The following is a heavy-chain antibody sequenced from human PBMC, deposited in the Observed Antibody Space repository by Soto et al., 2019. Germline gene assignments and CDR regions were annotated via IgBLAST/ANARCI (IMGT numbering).Heavy chain of an antibody. Sequence: PGGSLRLSCAASGFTFSSYGMHWVRQAPGKGLEWVAIISYDGSHKYYADSVKGQFTISRDNSKNTLYLQMNSLRAEDTAVYYCAKGWYYDSSGYYPYGMDVWGQGTTVTVSS. CDR3: AKGWYYDSSGYYPYGMDV. V-gene: IGHV3-30*18. CDR2: ISYDGSHK. J-gene: IGHJ6*02. D-gene: IGHD3-22*01. CDR1: GFTFSSYG.